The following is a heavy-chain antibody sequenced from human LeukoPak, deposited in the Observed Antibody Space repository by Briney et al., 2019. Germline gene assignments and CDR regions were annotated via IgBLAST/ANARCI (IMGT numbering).Heavy chain of an antibody. CDR2: IYYSGST. D-gene: IGHD5-24*01. Sequence: SETLSLTYTVSGGSVSSGSYYWSWIRQPPGKGLEWIGYIYYSGSTNYNPSLKSRVTISVDTSKNQFSLKLSSVTAADTAVYYCAREGSTRPYYYYYYGMDAWGQGTTVTVSS. V-gene: IGHV4-61*01. CDR3: AREGSTRPYYYYYYGMDA. CDR1: GGSVSSGSYY. J-gene: IGHJ6*02.